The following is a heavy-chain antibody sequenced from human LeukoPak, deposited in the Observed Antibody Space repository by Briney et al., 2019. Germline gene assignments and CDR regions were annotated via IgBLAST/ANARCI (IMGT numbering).Heavy chain of an antibody. CDR1: GFTFTSYA. D-gene: IGHD2-15*01. CDR3: AKDQEGPLTPFALDY. CDR2: TSGSGGRT. V-gene: IGHV3-23*01. Sequence: GGSLRLSCAASGFTFTSYAMSWVRQAPGKGLEWVSTTSGSGGRTYYADSVKGRFTISRDNSNNTLFLQMNSLRAEDTAVYYCAKDQEGPLTPFALDYWGQGTLVTVSS. J-gene: IGHJ4*02.